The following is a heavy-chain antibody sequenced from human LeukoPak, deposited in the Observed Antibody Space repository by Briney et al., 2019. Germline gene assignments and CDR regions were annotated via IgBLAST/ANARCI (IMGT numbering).Heavy chain of an antibody. Sequence: ASVKVSCKASGFTFTSSAMQWVRQARGQRLEWIGWIVVGSGNTNYAQKFQERVTITRDMSTSTAYMELSSLRSEDTAVYYCAAASMIRGAFDIWGQGTMVTVSS. CDR3: AAASMIRGAFDI. CDR1: GFTFTSSA. V-gene: IGHV1-58*02. D-gene: IGHD3-22*01. CDR2: IVVGSGNT. J-gene: IGHJ3*02.